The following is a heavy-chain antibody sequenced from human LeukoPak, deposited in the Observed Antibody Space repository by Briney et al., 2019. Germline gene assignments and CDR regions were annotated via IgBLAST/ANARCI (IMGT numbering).Heavy chain of an antibody. J-gene: IGHJ5*02. CDR2: IKQDGSEN. V-gene: IGHV3-7*01. CDR1: GFTFSSYA. CDR3: ARGSGWYFP. D-gene: IGHD6-19*01. Sequence: PGGSLRLSCAASGFTFSSYAMSWVRQAPGKGLEWVANIKQDGSENYYVDSVKGRFTISRDNAKNSLYLQMKSLRAEDTAVYYCARGSGWYFPWGQGTLVTVSS.